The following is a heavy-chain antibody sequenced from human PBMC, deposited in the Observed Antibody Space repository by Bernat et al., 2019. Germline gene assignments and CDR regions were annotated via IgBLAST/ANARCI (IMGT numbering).Heavy chain of an antibody. J-gene: IGHJ3*02. V-gene: IGHV3-30-3*01. CDR3: ARDPTWFRAFDI. CDR2: ISYDGSNK. Sequence: QVQLVESGGGVVQPGRSLRLSCAASGFTFSSYAMHWVRQAPGKGLEWVAVISYDGSNKYYADSVKGRFSISRDNSKNTVYLQMSSLRVEDTAVYYCARDPTWFRAFDIWGQGTTVIISS. D-gene: IGHD3-10*01. CDR1: GFTFSSYA.